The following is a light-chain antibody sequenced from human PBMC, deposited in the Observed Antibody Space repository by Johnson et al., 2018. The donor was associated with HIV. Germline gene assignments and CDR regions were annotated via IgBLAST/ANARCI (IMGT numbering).Light chain of an antibody. J-gene: IGLJ1*01. CDR1: SSNIGNNY. V-gene: IGLV1-51*01. CDR2: DNN. CDR3: GTWDSSLSDYV. Sequence: QSVLTQPPSVSAAPGQKVTISCSGSSSNIGNNYVSWYQQLPETAPKLLIYDNNKRPSAIPDRFSGSKSGTSATLGVTGLQTGDEADYYCGTWDSSLSDYVFATGSKFTLL.